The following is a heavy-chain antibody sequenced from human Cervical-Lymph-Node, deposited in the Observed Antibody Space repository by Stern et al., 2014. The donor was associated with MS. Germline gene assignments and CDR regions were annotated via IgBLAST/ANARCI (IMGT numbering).Heavy chain of an antibody. CDR3: ASQGASGYGVSPTGY. D-gene: IGHD5/OR15-5a*01. CDR2: INTHTGDP. V-gene: IGHV7-4-1*02. J-gene: IGHJ4*02. CDR1: GYRFTTSA. Sequence: VQLVESGSELKKPGASVKVSCKASGYRFTTSAMNWVRQAPGQGLEWMGWINTHTGDPLYAQGFTGRFVFSLDTSVNTAYLQISSLKAEDTAMYYCASQGASGYGVSPTGYWGQGTLVTVSS.